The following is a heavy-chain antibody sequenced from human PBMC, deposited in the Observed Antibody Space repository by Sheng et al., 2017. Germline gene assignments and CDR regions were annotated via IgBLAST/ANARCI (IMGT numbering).Heavy chain of an antibody. V-gene: IGHV1-69*04. CDR2: IIPILGIA. D-gene: IGHD2-2*01. Sequence: QVQLVQSGAEVKKPGSSVKVSCKASGGTFSSYAISWVRQAPGQGLEWMGGIIPILGIANYAQKFQGRVTITADKSTSTAYMELSSLRSEDTAVYYCARKGYYARFDPWGRGNPWSPSPQ. J-gene: IGHJ5*02. CDR3: ARKGYYARFDP. CDR1: GGTFSSYA.